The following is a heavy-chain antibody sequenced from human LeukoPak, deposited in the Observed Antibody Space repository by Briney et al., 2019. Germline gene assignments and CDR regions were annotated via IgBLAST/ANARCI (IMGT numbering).Heavy chain of an antibody. CDR3: ARDQGGSHILYYFDY. CDR1: GYTFTGYY. D-gene: IGHD1-26*01. V-gene: IGHV1-2*02. CDR2: FNPNTGGT. J-gene: IGHJ4*02. Sequence: ASVKVSCKASGYTFTGYYMHWVRQAPGQGLEWMGWFNPNTGGTNYAQKFQGRVTMPRDTSISTAYMELSRLRYDATAVYYCARDQGGSHILYYFDYWGQGTLVTVSS.